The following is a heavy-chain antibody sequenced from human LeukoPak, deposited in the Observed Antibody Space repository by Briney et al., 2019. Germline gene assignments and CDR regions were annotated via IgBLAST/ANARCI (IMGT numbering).Heavy chain of an antibody. CDR1: GFTFSSYG. D-gene: IGHD6-13*01. J-gene: IGHJ5*02. CDR3: AKEIYSSSWASGWFDP. Sequence: GGSLRLSCAASGFTFSSYGMHWVRQAPGKGLEWVAVIWYDGSNKYYADSVKGRFTISRDNSKNTLYLQMNSLRAEDTAVYYCAKEIYSSSWASGWFDPWGQGTLVTVSS. V-gene: IGHV3-33*06. CDR2: IWYDGSNK.